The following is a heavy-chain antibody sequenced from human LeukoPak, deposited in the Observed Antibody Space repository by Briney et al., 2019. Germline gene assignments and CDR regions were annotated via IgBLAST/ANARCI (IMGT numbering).Heavy chain of an antibody. J-gene: IGHJ4*02. Sequence: GGSLRLSCAASGFTFSSYAMSWVRQAQGKGLEWVSAISGSGGSTYYADSVKGRFTISRDNSKNTLYLQMNSLRAEDTAVYYCAKGPRAYSSSPTYYFDYWGQGTLVTVSS. CDR3: AKGPRAYSSSPTYYFDY. V-gene: IGHV3-23*01. CDR2: ISGSGGST. CDR1: GFTFSSYA. D-gene: IGHD6-6*01.